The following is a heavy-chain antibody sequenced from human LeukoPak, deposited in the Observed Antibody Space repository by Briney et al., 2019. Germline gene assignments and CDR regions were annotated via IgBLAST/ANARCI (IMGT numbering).Heavy chain of an antibody. CDR1: GFTFGHFG. V-gene: IGHV3-30*18. Sequence: GGSLRLSCAASGFTFGHFGMSWVRQAPGKGLEWVAIISYDGNNEYYADSVKGRFTISRDNSKNTLYLQMNSLRVEDTAVYYCAKDSSGWYFDIWGQGTMVTVSS. CDR2: ISYDGNNE. J-gene: IGHJ3*02. CDR3: AKDSSGWYFDI. D-gene: IGHD6-19*01.